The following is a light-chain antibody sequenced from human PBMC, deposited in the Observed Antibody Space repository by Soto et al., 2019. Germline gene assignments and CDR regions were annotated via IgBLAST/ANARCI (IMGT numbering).Light chain of an antibody. J-gene: IGKJ1*01. CDR1: QSLSGSF. V-gene: IGKV3-11*01. CDR2: DAS. Sequence: EIVLTQSQGSLSLSPGERANLSCRASQSLSGSFLAWYQQKPGQAPRLLIYDASNRATGIPARFSGSGSGTDFTLTISSLEPEDFALYFCQQYNNWPWTFGQGTKVDI. CDR3: QQYNNWPWT.